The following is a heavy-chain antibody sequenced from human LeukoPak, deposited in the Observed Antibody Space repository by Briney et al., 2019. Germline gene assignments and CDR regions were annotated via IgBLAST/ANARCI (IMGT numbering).Heavy chain of an antibody. CDR1: GGSISSYY. Sequence: SETLSLTCTVSGGSISSYYRSWIRQPPGKGLEWIGYIYYSGSTNYNPSLKSRVTISVDTSKNQFSLKLSSVTAADTAVYYCARDSGSYREEYYGMDVWGQGTTVTVSS. V-gene: IGHV4-59*01. CDR2: IYYSGST. CDR3: ARDSGSYREEYYGMDV. J-gene: IGHJ6*02. D-gene: IGHD1-26*01.